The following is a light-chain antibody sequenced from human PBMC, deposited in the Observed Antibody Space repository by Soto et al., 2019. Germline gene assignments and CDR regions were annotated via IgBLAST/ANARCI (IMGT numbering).Light chain of an antibody. CDR1: QSVSSTF. V-gene: IGKV3-20*01. CDR2: GAS. Sequence: EVVLTQSPVTLSLSPGERATLSCRASQSVSSTFLAGYQQKPGQAPRLLVYGASSMATGIPDRFRGSRSGTDFPLTISRLEPEDFAVYYCQQYENSPWTFGQGTKVDIK. CDR3: QQYENSPWT. J-gene: IGKJ1*01.